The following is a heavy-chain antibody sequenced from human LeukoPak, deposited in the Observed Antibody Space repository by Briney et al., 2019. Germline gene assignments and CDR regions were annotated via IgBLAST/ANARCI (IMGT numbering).Heavy chain of an antibody. CDR2: ISAYNGNT. V-gene: IGHV1-18*01. Sequence: ASVKVSCKASGYTFTSNAISWVRQAPGQGLEWMGWISAYNGNTNYAQKLQGRVIMTTETSTSTAYMELRSLRSDDTAVYYWARVWELGIYCSSTSCQTYYFDYWGQGTLVTVSS. D-gene: IGHD2-2*01. CDR3: ARVWELGIYCSSTSCQTYYFDY. J-gene: IGHJ4*02. CDR1: GYTFTSNA.